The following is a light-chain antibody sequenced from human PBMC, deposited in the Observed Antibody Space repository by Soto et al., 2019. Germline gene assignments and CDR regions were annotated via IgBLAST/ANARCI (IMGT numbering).Light chain of an antibody. CDR1: SSDVGAYDF. Sequence: QSVLTQPRSVSGSAGQSVTISCTGTSSDVGAYDFVSWHQHHPGKAPKVIMYDVNKRPSGVPDRFSGSKSGNTASLTISGLQAEDGADYYCSSYVAPYTYVFGTGTKVTVL. CDR3: SSYVAPYTYV. J-gene: IGLJ1*01. CDR2: DVN. V-gene: IGLV2-11*01.